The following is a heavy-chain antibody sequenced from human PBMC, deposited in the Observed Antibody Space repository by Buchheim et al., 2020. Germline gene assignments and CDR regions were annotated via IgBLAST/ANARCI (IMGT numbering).Heavy chain of an antibody. CDR3: ASYYVGEGGRGY. D-gene: IGHD3-10*02. CDR1: GASISSGAHH. Sequence: VQLQESGPGVAKPSQTVSLTCTVSGASISSGAHHWAWIRQHPGKGLEWIGCIYDSARTYYNPSLQIRVYISVDTSKNQFSLKLTSATAADTALYYCASYYVGEGGRGYWGQGT. J-gene: IGHJ4*02. CDR2: IYDSART. V-gene: IGHV4-31*03.